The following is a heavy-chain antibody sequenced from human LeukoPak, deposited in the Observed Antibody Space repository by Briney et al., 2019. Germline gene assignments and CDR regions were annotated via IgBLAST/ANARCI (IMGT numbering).Heavy chain of an antibody. Sequence: ASVKVSCKASGYTFTRYAINWLRQTPGQGLEWMGWINMYTANPAYAQGFTERFVFSLDTSVTTAYLQISNLKTEDTAVYYCARHDNDDDFDYWGQGTLVTVSS. J-gene: IGHJ4*02. CDR1: GYTFTRYA. CDR3: ARHDNDDDFDY. D-gene: IGHD3-16*01. CDR2: INMYTANP. V-gene: IGHV7-4-1*02.